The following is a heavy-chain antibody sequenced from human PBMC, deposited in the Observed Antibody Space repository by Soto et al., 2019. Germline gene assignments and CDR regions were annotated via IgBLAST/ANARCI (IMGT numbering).Heavy chain of an antibody. V-gene: IGHV3-30-3*01. Sequence: SLRLSCAASGFTFSSYAMHWVRQAPGKGLEWVAVISYDGSNKYYADSVKGRFTISRDNSKNTLYLQMNSLRAEDTAVYYCARTYDSSGYPLDYWGQGTLVTVSS. J-gene: IGHJ4*02. CDR2: ISYDGSNK. CDR1: GFTFSSYA. CDR3: ARTYDSSGYPLDY. D-gene: IGHD3-22*01.